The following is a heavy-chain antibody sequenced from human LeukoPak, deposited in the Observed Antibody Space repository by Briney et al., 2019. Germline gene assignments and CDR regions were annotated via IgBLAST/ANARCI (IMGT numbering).Heavy chain of an antibody. CDR2: IYYSGST. V-gene: IGHV4-39*01. D-gene: IGHD3-10*01. CDR3: ASYKGGSGRYYKIEARYYHMDV. CDR1: RGSISSSSYY. J-gene: IGHJ6*03. Sequence: SETLSLTCTVSRGSISSSSYYWGWIRQPPGKGLEWIGSIYYSGSTYYNPSLKSRVTISVDTSKNQFSLKLSSVTAADTAVYYCASYKGGSGRYYKIEARYYHMDVWGKGTTVTISS.